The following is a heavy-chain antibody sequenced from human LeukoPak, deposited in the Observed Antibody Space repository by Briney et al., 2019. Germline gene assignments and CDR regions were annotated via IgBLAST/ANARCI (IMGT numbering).Heavy chain of an antibody. V-gene: IGHV4-34*01. Sequence: SETLSLTCAVYGGSFSGYYWSWIRQPPGKGLEWIGEINHSGSTNYNPSLKSRVTISVDTSKNQFSLKLSSVTAADTAVYYCARAPLWFGELLDGWGQGTLVTVSS. D-gene: IGHD3-10*01. CDR1: GGSFSGYY. J-gene: IGHJ4*02. CDR3: ARAPLWFGELLDG. CDR2: INHSGST.